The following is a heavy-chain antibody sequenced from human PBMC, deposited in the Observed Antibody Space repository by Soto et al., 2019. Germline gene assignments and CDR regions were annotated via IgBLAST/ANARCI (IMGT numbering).Heavy chain of an antibody. CDR3: ARGIAARFDY. CDR2: IWYDGSNK. J-gene: IGHJ4*02. CDR1: GFTFSSYG. D-gene: IGHD6-6*01. Sequence: GGSLRLSCAASGFTFSSYGMHWVRQALGKGLEWVAVIWYDGSNKYYADSVKGRFTISRDNSKNTLYLQMNSLRAEDTAVYYCARGIAARFDYWGQGTLVTVSS. V-gene: IGHV3-33*01.